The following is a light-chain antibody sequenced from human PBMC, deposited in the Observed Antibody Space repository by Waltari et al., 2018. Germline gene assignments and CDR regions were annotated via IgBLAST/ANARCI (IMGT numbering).Light chain of an antibody. CDR2: AES. J-gene: IGKJ4*02. CDR3: QQVGSSPCT. CDR1: ERVSSSH. V-gene: IGKV3-20*01. Sequence: EIVSTPSPGTLSLSPGERATLSCRASERVSSSHLAWYQQKPGQAPRLPVYAESSSATGIPDRFCGSGSGKDFTFTISSLEPEDFAVYYCQQVGSSPCTFGGGTKVEMK.